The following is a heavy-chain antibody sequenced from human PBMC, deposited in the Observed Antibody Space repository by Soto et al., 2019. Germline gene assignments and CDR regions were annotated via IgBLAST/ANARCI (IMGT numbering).Heavy chain of an antibody. V-gene: IGHV4-31*03. CDR3: ARVVFLVRGDYWFDP. CDR2: IYYSGST. Sequence: SETLSLTCTVSGGSISSGGYYWSWIRQHPGKGLEWIGYIYYSGSTYYNPSLKSRVTISVDTSKNQFSLKLSSVTAADTAVYYCARVVFLVRGDYWFDPWGQGTLVTVSS. CDR1: GGSISSGGYY. D-gene: IGHD3-10*01. J-gene: IGHJ5*02.